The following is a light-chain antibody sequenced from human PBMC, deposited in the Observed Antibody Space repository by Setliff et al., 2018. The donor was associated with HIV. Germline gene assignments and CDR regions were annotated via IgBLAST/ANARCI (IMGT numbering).Light chain of an antibody. J-gene: IGLJ2*01. CDR1: NSDIGPYTF. V-gene: IGLV2-14*03. CDR2: DVT. Sequence: ALTQPASVSGSPGQSITISCTGGNSDIGPYTFVSWYQQHQGKAPKLLIYDVTNRPSGVSSRFSASKSGNTASLTISGLRTEDESDYYCSSSTGTNTDVLFGGGTKVTV. CDR3: SSSTGTNTDVL.